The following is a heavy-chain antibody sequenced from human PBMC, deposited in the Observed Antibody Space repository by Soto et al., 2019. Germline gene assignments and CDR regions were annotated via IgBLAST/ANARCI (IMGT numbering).Heavy chain of an antibody. CDR2: ISYDGSNK. J-gene: IGHJ6*02. CDR1: GFTFSSYA. CDR3: ARDNIVVVVAATGPYYYYYGMDV. Sequence: PVGSLRLSCAASGFTFSSYAMHWVRQAPGKGLEWVAVISYDGSNKYYADSVKCRFTISRDNSKNTLYLQMNSLRAEDTAVYYCARDNIVVVVAATGPYYYYYGMDVWGQGTTVTVSS. V-gene: IGHV3-30-3*01. D-gene: IGHD2-15*01.